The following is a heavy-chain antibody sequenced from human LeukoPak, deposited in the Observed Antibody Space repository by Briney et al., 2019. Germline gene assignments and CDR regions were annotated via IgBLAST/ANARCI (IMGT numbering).Heavy chain of an antibody. J-gene: IGHJ3*02. CDR3: ASGLDTRIVVVPAAIDIDAFDI. Sequence: GASVKVSCKASGGTFSSYAISWVRQAPGQGLEWMGGIIPIFGTANYAQKFQGRVTITADESTSTAYMELSSLRSEDTAVYYCASGLDTRIVVVPAAIDIDAFDIWGQGTMVTVSS. V-gene: IGHV1-69*13. CDR2: IIPIFGTA. D-gene: IGHD2-2*02. CDR1: GGTFSSYA.